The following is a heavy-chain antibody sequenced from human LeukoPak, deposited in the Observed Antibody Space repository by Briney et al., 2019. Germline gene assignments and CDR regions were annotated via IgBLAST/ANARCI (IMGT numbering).Heavy chain of an antibody. CDR2: ISYDGSNK. Sequence: GRSLRLSCAASGFTFSSYGMHWVRQAPGKGLEWVAVISYDGSNKYYADSVKGRFTISRDNSKNTLYLQMNSLRAEDTAVYYCAKDMILVPAAIQTAFDIWGQGTMVTVSS. D-gene: IGHD2-2*02. J-gene: IGHJ3*02. V-gene: IGHV3-30*18. CDR1: GFTFSSYG. CDR3: AKDMILVPAAIQTAFDI.